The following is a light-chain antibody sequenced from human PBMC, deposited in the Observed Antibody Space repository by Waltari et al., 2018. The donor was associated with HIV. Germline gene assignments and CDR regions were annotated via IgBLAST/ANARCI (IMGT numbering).Light chain of an antibody. CDR2: AAS. Sequence: DIQMTQSPSSLSASVGDRVTITCRASHSISSSLNWYQQNPGKAPKLLIYAASTLQSGVPARFSGSGSGTDFTLNISSLEAEDFATYYCQQSFSTPLTFGGGTKVEIK. CDR1: HSISSS. CDR3: QQSFSTPLT. V-gene: IGKV1-39*01. J-gene: IGKJ4*01.